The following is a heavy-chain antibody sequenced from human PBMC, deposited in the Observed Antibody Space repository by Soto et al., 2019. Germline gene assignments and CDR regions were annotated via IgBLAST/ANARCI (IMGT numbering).Heavy chain of an antibody. D-gene: IGHD2-15*01. CDR3: ARTKAIVVVVAATYAFDI. V-gene: IGHV4-34*01. J-gene: IGHJ3*02. CDR1: GGSFSGYY. Sequence: QVQLQQWGAGLLKPSETLSLTCAVYGGSFSGYYWSWIRQPPGKGLEWIGEINHSGSTNYNPSLTSRVTISVDTSKNQFSLKLSSVNAADTAVYYCARTKAIVVVVAATYAFDIWGQGTMVTVSS. CDR2: INHSGST.